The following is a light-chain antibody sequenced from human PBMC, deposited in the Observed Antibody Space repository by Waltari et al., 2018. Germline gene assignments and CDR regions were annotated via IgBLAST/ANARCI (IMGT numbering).Light chain of an antibody. CDR3: QLRIKWPPEIT. CDR2: DTS. Sequence: EIVLTQSPVTLSLSPGEIATLSCRASQSVDSYLAWYQQKRGQPPRLLIYDTSNRATGIPARFSGSGSGTDFTLTISSLEPDDFAVYFCQLRIKWPPEITFGQGTRLEIK. J-gene: IGKJ5*01. CDR1: QSVDSY. V-gene: IGKV3-11*01.